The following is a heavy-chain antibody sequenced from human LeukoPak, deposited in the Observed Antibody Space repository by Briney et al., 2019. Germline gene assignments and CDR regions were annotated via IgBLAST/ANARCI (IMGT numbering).Heavy chain of an antibody. J-gene: IGHJ6*02. CDR3: ARNFKVTMVRGVRSDYYYGMDV. CDR2: ICTPGRT. CDR1: AGSTSGHY. Sequence: PSETLCLTSPPSAGSTSGHYWSSIWQPAGPGVGWLGSICTPGRTNYNPSLKGRVTMSVDRSKNQFSLKLSSVTAADTAVYYWARNFKVTMVRGVRSDYYYGMDVWGQGTTVTVSS. D-gene: IGHD3-10*01. V-gene: IGHV4-4*07.